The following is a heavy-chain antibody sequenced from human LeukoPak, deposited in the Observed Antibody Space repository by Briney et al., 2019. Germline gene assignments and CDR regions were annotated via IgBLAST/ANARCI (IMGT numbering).Heavy chain of an antibody. Sequence: GASVKVSCKTSGYTYTNYGLSWVRQAPGQGLEWMGWISAYNGNTNDAQKFQGRVTMATDTSTTTAYMELRSLRSDDTALYYCARDFSSSHFYQFDYWGQGTLVTVSS. V-gene: IGHV1-18*01. J-gene: IGHJ4*02. CDR2: ISAYNGNT. D-gene: IGHD6-13*01. CDR3: ARDFSSSHFYQFDY. CDR1: GYTYTNYG.